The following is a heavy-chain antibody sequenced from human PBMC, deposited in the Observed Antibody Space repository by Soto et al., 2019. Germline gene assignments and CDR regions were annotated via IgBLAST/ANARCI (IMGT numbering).Heavy chain of an antibody. Sequence: QVQLVESGGGVVQPGRSLRLSCAASGFTFASYAMHWVRQAPGKGLEWVAGISPDGRNKYYTDSVKGRFTISRDNSKNTLSLQLNSLRGEDTAVYYCARGDGYTYFDNWGQGTLVTVSS. J-gene: IGHJ4*02. CDR3: ARGDGYTYFDN. CDR1: GFTFASYA. D-gene: IGHD5-12*01. V-gene: IGHV3-30*04. CDR2: ISPDGRNK.